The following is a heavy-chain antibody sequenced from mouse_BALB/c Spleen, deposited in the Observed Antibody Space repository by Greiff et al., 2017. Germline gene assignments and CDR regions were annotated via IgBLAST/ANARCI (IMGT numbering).Heavy chain of an antibody. Sequence: EVQLVESGGGLVQPGGSRKLSCAASGFTFSSFGMHWVRQAPEKGLEWVAYISSGSSTIYYADTVKGRFTISRDNPKNTLFLQMTSLRSEDTAMYYCARSHSLLSIAYWGQGTLVTVSA. CDR2: ISSGSSTI. V-gene: IGHV5-17*02. D-gene: IGHD2-1*01. J-gene: IGHJ3*01. CDR1: GFTFSSFG. CDR3: ARSHSLLSIAY.